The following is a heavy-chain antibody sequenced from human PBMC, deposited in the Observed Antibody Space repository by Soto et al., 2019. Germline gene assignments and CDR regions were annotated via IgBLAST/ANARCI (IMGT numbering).Heavy chain of an antibody. V-gene: IGHV1-69*06. CDR3: AREGPVAGNYGMDV. D-gene: IGHD6-19*01. Sequence: QVQLLQSGAEVKEPVSSVKVSCKASGGTFSTYAISWVRQAPGQGLEWMGGIIPIFATPSYAQKFQGRVTITADKSTSTAYMELSSLRSEDTAVYYCAREGPVAGNYGMDVWGQGTTVTVSS. CDR1: GGTFSTYA. CDR2: IIPIFATP. J-gene: IGHJ6*02.